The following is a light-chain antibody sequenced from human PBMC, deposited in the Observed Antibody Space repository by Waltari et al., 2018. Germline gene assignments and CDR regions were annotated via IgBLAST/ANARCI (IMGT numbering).Light chain of an antibody. V-gene: IGKV1-6*01. CDR3: LQNYNYPWT. CDR2: GAS. J-gene: IGKJ1*01. CDR1: HGIRND. Sequence: AIQMTQSPASLSASVGDRVTITCRASHGIRNDLGWYQQKPGKAPKLLFYGASSVQSGVPSRFSGSGSGSDFTLTISSLQPEDFATYYCLQNYNYPWTFGQGTKVEFK.